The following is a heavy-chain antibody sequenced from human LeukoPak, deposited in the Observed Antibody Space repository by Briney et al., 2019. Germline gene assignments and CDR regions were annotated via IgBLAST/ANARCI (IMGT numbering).Heavy chain of an antibody. V-gene: IGHV3-48*02. CDR2: ITSRSTTI. Sequence: SGGSLRLSCAASGFTFSIYSMSWVRQAPGKGLEWVSYITSRSTTIYYADSVEGRFTISRDNAKNSLYLQMNSLRDEDTAVYYCARAAIASNPLLGMDVWGQGTTVTVSS. D-gene: IGHD4-11*01. CDR3: ARAAIASNPLLGMDV. CDR1: GFTFSIYS. J-gene: IGHJ6*02.